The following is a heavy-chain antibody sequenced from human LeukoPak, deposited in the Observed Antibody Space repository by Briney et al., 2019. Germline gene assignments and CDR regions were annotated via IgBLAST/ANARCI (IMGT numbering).Heavy chain of an antibody. J-gene: IGHJ4*02. CDR3: ARQGGRYFDWLLYRY. CDR2: IYYSGST. CDR1: GGSISSSSYY. V-gene: IGHV4-39*01. D-gene: IGHD3-9*01. Sequence: SETLSLTCTVSGGSISSSSYYWGWIRQPPGKGLEWIGSIYYSGSTYYNPSLKSRVTISVDTSKSQFSLKLSSVTAADTAVYYCARQGGRYFDWLLYRYWGQGTLVTVSS.